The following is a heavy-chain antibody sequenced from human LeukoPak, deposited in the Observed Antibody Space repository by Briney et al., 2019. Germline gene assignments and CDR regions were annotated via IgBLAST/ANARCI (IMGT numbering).Heavy chain of an antibody. Sequence: ASVKVSCKVSGYTLTELSMHWVRQAPGKGLKWMGGFDPEDGETIYAQKFQGRVTMTEDTSTDTAYMELSSLRSEDTAVYYCATGEVGYCTNGVCYHYYYYMDVWGKGTTVTVSS. V-gene: IGHV1-24*01. CDR1: GYTLTELS. J-gene: IGHJ6*03. D-gene: IGHD2-8*01. CDR3: ATGEVGYCTNGVCYHYYYYMDV. CDR2: FDPEDGET.